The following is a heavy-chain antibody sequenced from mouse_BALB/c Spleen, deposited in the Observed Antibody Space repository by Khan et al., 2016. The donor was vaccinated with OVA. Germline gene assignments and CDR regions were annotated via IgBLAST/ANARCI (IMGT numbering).Heavy chain of an antibody. CDR2: IYPGDGDT. D-gene: IGHD2-1*01. V-gene: IGHV1-87*01. Sequence: VQLQESGAELARPGASVKLSCKASGYTFTRYWIQWVKERPGQGLEWIGAIYPGDGDTRYTQKFKGKATMTADKSSSTAYMQLSSLASEDSAVYYCASHYGSYFDYWGQGTTLTGSS. J-gene: IGHJ2*01. CDR3: ASHYGSYFDY. CDR1: GYTFTRYW.